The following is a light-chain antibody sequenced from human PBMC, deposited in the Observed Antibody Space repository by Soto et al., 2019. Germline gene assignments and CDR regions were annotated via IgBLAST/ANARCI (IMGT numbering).Light chain of an antibody. J-gene: IGLJ2*01. Sequence: QSVLTQPPSVSAAPGQTVTISCSGSSSNIGNNYVSWYQQLPGTAPKILIYDNNKRPSGIPDRFSGSKSGTSGTLDITGLQTGDEADYYCATWDGSLPAEVFGGGTKLTVL. CDR1: SSNIGNNY. CDR3: ATWDGSLPAEV. CDR2: DNN. V-gene: IGLV1-51*01.